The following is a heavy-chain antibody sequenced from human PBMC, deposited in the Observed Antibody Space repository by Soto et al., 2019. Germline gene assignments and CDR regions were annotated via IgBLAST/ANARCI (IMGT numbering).Heavy chain of an antibody. D-gene: IGHD5-18*01. CDR3: ARRYIRTHFDDY. CDR2: IDPSDSYT. CDR1: GYSFTSYW. V-gene: IGHV5-10-1*01. Sequence: GESLKISCKGSGYSFTSYWISWVRQMPGKGLEWMGRIDPSDSYTNYSPSFQGHVTISADKSISTAYLQWSSLKASDTAIYYFARRYIRTHFDDYCGQGTLVTVSS. J-gene: IGHJ4*02.